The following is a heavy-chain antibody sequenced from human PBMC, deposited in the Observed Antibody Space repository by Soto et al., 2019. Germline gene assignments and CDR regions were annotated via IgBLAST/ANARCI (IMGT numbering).Heavy chain of an antibody. V-gene: IGHV4-4*02. CDR1: GGSVSSSNW. J-gene: IGHJ3*02. Sequence: QVQLQESGPGLVKPSGTLSLTCAVSGGSVSSSNWWSWVRQSPGKGLEWMGKIYHSGRAHYNPSLKSRATISLDKSKNQFSLRLTSVTAADTAVYYCARVPGVVVSADDAFDIWGPGTRVIVSS. CDR3: ARVPGVVVSADDAFDI. CDR2: IYHSGRA. D-gene: IGHD2-21*02.